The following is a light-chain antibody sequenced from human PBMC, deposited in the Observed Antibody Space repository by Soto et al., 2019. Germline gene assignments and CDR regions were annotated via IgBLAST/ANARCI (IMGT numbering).Light chain of an antibody. J-gene: IGKJ3*01. V-gene: IGKV3-20*01. CDR2: GAS. CDR1: QSVRSSY. CDR3: QQYGSSPFT. Sequence: EIVLTQSPGTLSLSPGERATLSCRASQSVRSSYLAWYQQKPGQAPRLLIYGASSRATGIPERFSGSGSGTDFTLTISRLEPEDFAVYYCQQYGSSPFTFGPGTKVDIK.